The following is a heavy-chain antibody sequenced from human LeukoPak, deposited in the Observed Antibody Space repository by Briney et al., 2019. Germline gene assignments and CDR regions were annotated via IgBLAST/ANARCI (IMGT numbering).Heavy chain of an antibody. D-gene: IGHD4-17*01. CDR1: GGSISSGSYY. CDR3: ARGDSYGEYPYYYYGMDV. CDR2: IYTSGST. Sequence: PSQTLSLTCTVSGGSISSGSYYWSWIRQPAGKGPEWIGRIYTSGSTNYNPSLKSRVTISVDTSKNQFSLKLSSVTAADTAVYYCARGDSYGEYPYYYYGMDVWGRGTTVTVSS. J-gene: IGHJ6*02. V-gene: IGHV4-61*02.